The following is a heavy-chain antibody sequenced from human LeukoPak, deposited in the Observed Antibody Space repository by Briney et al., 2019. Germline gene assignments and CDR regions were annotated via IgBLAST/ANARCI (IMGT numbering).Heavy chain of an antibody. CDR1: GFTFSSYS. J-gene: IGHJ4*02. CDR3: ARGPYGYCSTTSRYYFDY. D-gene: IGHD2-2*03. Sequence: GGSLRLSCAASGFTFSSYSMNWVRQAPGKGLEWVSSISSSSSYIYYADSVKGRFTISRDNAKNSLYLQMNSLRAEDTAVYYCARGPYGYCSTTSRYYFDYWGQGTLVTVSS. V-gene: IGHV3-21*01. CDR2: ISSSSSYI.